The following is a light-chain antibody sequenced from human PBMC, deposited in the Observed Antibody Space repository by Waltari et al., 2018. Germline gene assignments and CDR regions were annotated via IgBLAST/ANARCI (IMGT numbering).Light chain of an antibody. CDR3: SSYTTSTTLL. J-gene: IGLJ1*01. CDR2: DVG. V-gene: IGLV2-14*01. Sequence: QSALTQPASVSGSPGQSITISCTGSSTDVGAYNFVPWYQQHPGKVPKLILYDVGNRPSRSSHRFSASKSGNTASLTIAGLQEEDEGEYYCSSYTTSTTLLFGTGTRLTVL. CDR1: STDVGAYNF.